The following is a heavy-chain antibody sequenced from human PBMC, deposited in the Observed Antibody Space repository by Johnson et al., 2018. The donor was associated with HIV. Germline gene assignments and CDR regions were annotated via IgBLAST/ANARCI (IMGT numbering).Heavy chain of an antibody. J-gene: IGHJ3*02. CDR1: GFTFGDYG. Sequence: VQLVESGGGVVQPGRSLRLSCAASGFTFGDYGMSWVRQAPGKGLEWVSLISWDGGSTYYADSLKGRFTISRDNSKSSLYLQMNSLRTEDTALYYCAKDMGRVVVTAIHYAFDIWGQGTMVTVSS. CDR3: AKDMGRVVVTAIHYAFDI. CDR2: ISWDGGST. V-gene: IGHV3-43*02. D-gene: IGHD2-21*02.